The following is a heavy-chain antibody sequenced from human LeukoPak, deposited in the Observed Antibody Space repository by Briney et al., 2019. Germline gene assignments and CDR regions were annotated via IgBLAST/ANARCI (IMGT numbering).Heavy chain of an antibody. D-gene: IGHD2-15*01. CDR2: ISYDGSNK. V-gene: IGHV3-30*18. J-gene: IGHJ3*02. Sequence: PGGSLRLSCAASGFTFSSYGMHWVRQAPGKGLEWVAVISYDGSNKYYADSVKGRFTISRDNSKNTLCLQMNSLRVEDTAVYYCAKVNTATYIIRDTFDIWGQGTMVIVSS. CDR1: GFTFSSYG. CDR3: AKVNTATYIIRDTFDI.